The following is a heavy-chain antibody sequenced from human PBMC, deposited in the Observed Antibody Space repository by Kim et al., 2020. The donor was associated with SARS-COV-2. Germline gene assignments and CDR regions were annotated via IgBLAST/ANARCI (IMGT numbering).Heavy chain of an antibody. CDR1: GGSFSGYY. CDR3: ARGLWTYWYFDL. D-gene: IGHD2-21*01. V-gene: IGHV4-34*01. CDR2: INHSGST. J-gene: IGHJ2*01. Sequence: SETLSLTCAVYGGSFSGYYWSWIRQPPGKGLEWIGEINHSGSTNYNPSLKSRVTISVDTSKNQFSLKLSSVTTADTAVYYCARGLWTYWYFDLWGRGTLAT.